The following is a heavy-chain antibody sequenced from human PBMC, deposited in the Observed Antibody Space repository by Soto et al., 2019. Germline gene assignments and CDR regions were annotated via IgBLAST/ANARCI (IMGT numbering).Heavy chain of an antibody. CDR1: GGSISSGDYY. V-gene: IGHV4-30-4*01. CDR3: ASEYGSGTEVWFDP. J-gene: IGHJ5*02. CDR2: IYYSGST. D-gene: IGHD3-10*01. Sequence: PSETLSLTCTVSGGSISSGDYYWSWIRQPPGKGLEWIGYIYYSGSTYYNPSLKSRVTISVVTSKNQFSLKLSSVTAADTAVYYCASEYGSGTEVWFDPWGQGTLVTVSS.